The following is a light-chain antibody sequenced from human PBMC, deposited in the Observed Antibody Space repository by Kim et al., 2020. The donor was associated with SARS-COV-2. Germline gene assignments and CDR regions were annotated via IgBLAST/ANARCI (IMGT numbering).Light chain of an antibody. CDR3: QQTYSASRT. Sequence: DIQMTQSPSSLSASVGDRVTITCRASQDTSRYLNWYQQKPEKASKLLFYTASSLQSGVPSRFTCSGSGTDFTLTLGSLQPEDFATYCCQQTYSASRTFGQGTRWIS. CDR2: TAS. J-gene: IGKJ1*01. V-gene: IGKV1-39*01. CDR1: QDTSRY.